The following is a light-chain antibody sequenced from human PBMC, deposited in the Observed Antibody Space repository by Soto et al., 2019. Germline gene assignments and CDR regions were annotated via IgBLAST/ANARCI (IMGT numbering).Light chain of an antibody. CDR2: DAS. J-gene: IGKJ5*01. CDR3: QQTYTTPEIT. Sequence: DIQMTQYPTTLSASVGHRVTITCRASQSISSWLAWYQQKPGKAPKLLIYDASSLESGVPSRFSGSGSGTDFTLTISSLQPEDFAIYYCQQTYTTPEITFGQGTRLEIK. CDR1: QSISSW. V-gene: IGKV1-5*01.